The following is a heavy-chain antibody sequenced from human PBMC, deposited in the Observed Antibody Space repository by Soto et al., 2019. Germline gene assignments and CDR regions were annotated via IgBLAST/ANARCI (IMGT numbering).Heavy chain of an antibody. D-gene: IGHD3-10*01. J-gene: IGHJ6*02. V-gene: IGHV3-30-3*01. CDR3: ARAAPNSLYGSGTNYYYGMDV. CDR2: ISYDGSNK. CDR1: GFTFSSYA. Sequence: GGSLRLSCAASGFTFSSYAMHWVRQAPGKGLEWVAVISYDGSNKYYADSVKGRFTISRDNSKNTLYLQMNSLRAEDTAVYYCARAAPNSLYGSGTNYYYGMDVWGQGTTVTVSS.